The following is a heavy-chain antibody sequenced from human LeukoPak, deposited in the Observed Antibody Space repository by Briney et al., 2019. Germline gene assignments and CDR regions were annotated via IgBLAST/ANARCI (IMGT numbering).Heavy chain of an antibody. D-gene: IGHD5-18*01. CDR3: AGSYQP. J-gene: IGHJ5*02. Sequence: QPGRSLRLSCAASGFTFSSYGMHWVRQAPGKGLEWVAVIWYDGSNKYYADSVKGRFTIPRDNSKNTLYLQMDSLRAEDTAVYYCAGSYQPWGQGTLVTVSS. V-gene: IGHV3-33*01. CDR1: GFTFSSYG. CDR2: IWYDGSNK.